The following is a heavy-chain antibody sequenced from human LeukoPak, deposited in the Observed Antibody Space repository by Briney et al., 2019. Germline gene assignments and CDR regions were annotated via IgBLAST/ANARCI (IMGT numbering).Heavy chain of an antibody. CDR3: ARVGEGELGNWFDP. V-gene: IGHV3-53*01. Sequence: GGSLSLSCAVSGFTVSDNYITWVRQAPGKGLEWVSVIYANGNTYYGDSMQGRLTISRDKSKHTVFLQMNSLRVEDTAMYYCARVGEGELGNWFDPWGQGTLVTVSS. CDR1: GFTVSDNY. CDR2: IYANGNT. D-gene: IGHD3-10*01. J-gene: IGHJ5*02.